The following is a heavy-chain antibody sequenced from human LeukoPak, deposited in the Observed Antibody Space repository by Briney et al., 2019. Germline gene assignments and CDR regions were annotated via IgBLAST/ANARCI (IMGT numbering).Heavy chain of an antibody. CDR3: ARARFGARTFDY. V-gene: IGHV3-74*01. CDR2: INSDGSST. J-gene: IGHJ4*02. D-gene: IGHD3-10*01. CDR1: GFTFSSYW. Sequence: GSLRLSCAASGFTFSSYWMHWVRQAPGKGLVWVSRINSDGSSTSYADSGKGRFTISRDNAKNTLYLQMNSLRAEDTAAYYCARARFGARTFDYWGQGTLVTVSS.